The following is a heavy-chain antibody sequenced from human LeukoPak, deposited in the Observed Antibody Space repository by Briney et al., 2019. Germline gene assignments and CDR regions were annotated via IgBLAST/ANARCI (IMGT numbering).Heavy chain of an antibody. CDR2: IIPIFGTV. CDR1: GGTFSSYA. CDR3: ARAREGYYDFWSGTPFDY. Sequence: SVKVSCKASGGTFSSYAISWVRQAPGQGLEWMGGIIPIFGTVNYAQKFQGRVTITADESTSTAYMELSSLRSEDTAVYYCARAREGYYDFWSGTPFDYWGQGTLVTVSS. J-gene: IGHJ4*02. V-gene: IGHV1-69*13. D-gene: IGHD3-3*01.